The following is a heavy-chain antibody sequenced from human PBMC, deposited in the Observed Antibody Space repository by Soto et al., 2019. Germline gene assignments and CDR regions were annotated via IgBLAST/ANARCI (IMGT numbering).Heavy chain of an antibody. J-gene: IGHJ4*02. CDR2: IYYSGTT. CDR1: GGSISSSPYY. CDR3: ARHRQYYDTSGYQQRYFDY. Sequence: SETLSLTCSVSGGSISSSPYYWGWIRQPPGKGLEWLGTIYYSGTTSYNPSLKSRVTISVDTSNNQLFLKLRSVTAADTAVYYCARHRQYYDTSGYQQRYFDYWGQGTQVTV. D-gene: IGHD3-22*01. V-gene: IGHV4-39*01.